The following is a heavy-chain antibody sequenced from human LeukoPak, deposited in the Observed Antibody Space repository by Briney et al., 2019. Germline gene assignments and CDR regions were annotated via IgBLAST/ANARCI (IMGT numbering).Heavy chain of an antibody. D-gene: IGHD3-22*01. CDR3: ARAGSGYSFDY. CDR2: INHSGST. J-gene: IGHJ4*02. Sequence: SETLSLTCAVYGGSFSGYYWSWIRQPPGKGLEWIGEINHSGSTNYNPSLKSRVTISVDTSKNQFSLKLSSVTAADTAVYYCARAGSGYSFDYWGQGTLVTVSS. V-gene: IGHV4-34*01. CDR1: GGSFSGYY.